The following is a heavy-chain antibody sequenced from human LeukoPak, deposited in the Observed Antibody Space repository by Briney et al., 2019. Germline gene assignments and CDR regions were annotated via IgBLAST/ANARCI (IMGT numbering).Heavy chain of an antibody. CDR1: GLTFSSNC. J-gene: IGHJ4*02. V-gene: IGHV3-74*01. Sequence: GESLRLSCATSGLTFSSNCMHWVRQAPGKGLVWVARINSDGSSTIYADSVKGRFTISRDNAKNTLYLQMNSLRAEDTAVYYCSTQRGGSPGDYWGQGALVTVSS. CDR2: INSDGSST. CDR3: STQRGGSPGDY. D-gene: IGHD6-25*01.